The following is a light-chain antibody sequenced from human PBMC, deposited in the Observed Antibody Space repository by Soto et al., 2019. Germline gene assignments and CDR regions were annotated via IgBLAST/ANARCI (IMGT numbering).Light chain of an antibody. V-gene: IGKV3-15*01. J-gene: IGKJ4*01. CDR1: QSVSSN. CDR3: QQYNNWPRLT. Sequence: EIGMTQSPATLSVSPGERATLSGRASQSVSSNLAWYQQKPGQAPRLVIYGASTRATGIPARFSGSGSGTEFTLTISSLQSEDFAVYYCQQYNNWPRLTFGGGTKVEIK. CDR2: GAS.